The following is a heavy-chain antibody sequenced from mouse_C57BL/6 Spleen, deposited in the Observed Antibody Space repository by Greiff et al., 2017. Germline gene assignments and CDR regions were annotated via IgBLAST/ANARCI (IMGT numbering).Heavy chain of an antibody. D-gene: IGHD2-3*01. CDR3: ARSYDYFDY. J-gene: IGHJ2*01. V-gene: IGHV1-61*01. CDR1: GYTFTSYW. CDR2: IYPSDSET. Sequence: QVQLKQPGAELVRPGSSVKLSCKASGYTFTSYWMDWVKQRPGQGLEWIGNIYPSDSETHYNQKFKDKATLTVDKSSSTAYMQLSSLTSEDSAVYYCARSYDYFDYWGQGTTLTVSA.